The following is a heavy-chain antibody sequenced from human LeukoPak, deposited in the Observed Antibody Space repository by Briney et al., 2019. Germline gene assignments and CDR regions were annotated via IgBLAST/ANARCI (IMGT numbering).Heavy chain of an antibody. V-gene: IGHV3-21*01. J-gene: IGHJ6*04. CDR2: ISSSSSYI. D-gene: IGHD2-15*01. Sequence: GGSLRLSCAASGFTFSSYSMNGVRQAPGKGLEWVSSISSSSSYIYYADSVKGRFTISRDNAKNSLYLKMNSLRAEDTAVYYCARAYCSDGSCYSPSYYYYGMDVWGKGTTVTVSS. CDR1: GFTFSSYS. CDR3: ARAYCSDGSCYSPSYYYYGMDV.